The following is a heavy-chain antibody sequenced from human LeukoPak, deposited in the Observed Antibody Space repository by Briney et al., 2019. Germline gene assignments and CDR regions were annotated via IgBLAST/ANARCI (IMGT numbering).Heavy chain of an antibody. CDR3: ASVPFGGSYYYFDY. V-gene: IGHV1-69*13. D-gene: IGHD1-26*01. CDR1: GGTFSSYA. Sequence: ASVKVSCKASGGTFSSYAISWVRQAPGQGLEWMGGIIPIFGTANYAQKFQGRVTITADESTSTAYMELSSLRSEDTAVYYCASVPFGGSYYYFDYWGQGTLVTVSS. CDR2: IIPIFGTA. J-gene: IGHJ4*02.